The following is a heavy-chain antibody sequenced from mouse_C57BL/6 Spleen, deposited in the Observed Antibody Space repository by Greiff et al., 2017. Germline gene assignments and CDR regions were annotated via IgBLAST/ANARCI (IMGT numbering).Heavy chain of an antibody. CDR3: ARLGPIVTTRYFDV. Sequence: VQLQQPGAELVKPGASVKMSCKASGYTFTSYWITWVKQRPGQGLEWIGDIYPGSGSTNYNEKFKSKATLTVDTSSSTAYMQLSSLTSEDSAVYYCARLGPIVTTRYFDVWGTGTTVTVSS. CDR2: IYPGSGST. J-gene: IGHJ1*03. V-gene: IGHV1-55*01. CDR1: GYTFTSYW. D-gene: IGHD2-5*01.